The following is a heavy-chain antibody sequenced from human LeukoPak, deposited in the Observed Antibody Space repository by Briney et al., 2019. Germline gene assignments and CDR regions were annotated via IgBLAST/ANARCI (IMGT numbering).Heavy chain of an antibody. CDR2: INHSGST. CDR1: GGSFSGYY. Sequence: SETLSLTCAVYGGSFSGYYWSWIRQPPGKGLEWIGEINHSGSTNYSPSLKSRVTISVDTSKNQFSLKLSSVTAADTAVYYCARARVGRWLQFPAYFDYWGQGTLVTVSS. CDR3: ARARVGRWLQFPAYFDY. J-gene: IGHJ4*02. V-gene: IGHV4-34*01. D-gene: IGHD5-24*01.